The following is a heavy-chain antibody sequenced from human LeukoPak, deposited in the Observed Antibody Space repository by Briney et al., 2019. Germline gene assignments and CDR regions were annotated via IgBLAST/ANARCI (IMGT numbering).Heavy chain of an antibody. Sequence: SETLSLTCTVSGGSISSYYRSWIRQPAGKGLEWIGRIYTSGSTNYNPSLKSRVTMSVDTSKNQFSLKLSSVTAADTAVYYCARAYCSSTSCYMFDYWGQGTLVTVSS. CDR3: ARAYCSSTSCYMFDY. CDR2: IYTSGST. CDR1: GGSISSYY. V-gene: IGHV4-4*07. J-gene: IGHJ4*02. D-gene: IGHD2-2*02.